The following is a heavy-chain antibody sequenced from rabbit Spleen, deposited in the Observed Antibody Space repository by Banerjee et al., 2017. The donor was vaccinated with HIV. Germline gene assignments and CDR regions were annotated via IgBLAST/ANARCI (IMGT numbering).Heavy chain of an antibody. D-gene: IGHD1-1*01. J-gene: IGHJ4*01. CDR3: ARDLVAIIGWNFNL. CDR2: IDPVFGIT. CDR1: GFTLSSYY. Sequence: QLVESGGGLVQPGGSLKLSCKASGFTLSSYYMNWVRQAPGKGLEWIGYIDPVFGITAYANWVNGRFSISRENAQNTVFLQMTSLTAADTATYFCARDLVAIIGWNFNLWGPGTLVTVS. V-gene: IGHV1S7*01.